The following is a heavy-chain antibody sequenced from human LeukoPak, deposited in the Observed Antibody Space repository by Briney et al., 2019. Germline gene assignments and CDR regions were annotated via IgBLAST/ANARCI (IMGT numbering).Heavy chain of an antibody. V-gene: IGHV1-18*04. CDR2: ISAYNGNT. J-gene: IGHJ2*01. Sequence: ASVKVSCKASDYTFTSYGISWVRQAPGQGLEWMGWISAYNGNTNYAQKLQGRVTMTTDTSTSTAYMELRSLRSDDTAVYYCARDTGLRYFDWLLRDWYFDLWGRGTLVTVSS. D-gene: IGHD3-9*01. CDR3: ARDTGLRYFDWLLRDWYFDL. CDR1: DYTFTSYG.